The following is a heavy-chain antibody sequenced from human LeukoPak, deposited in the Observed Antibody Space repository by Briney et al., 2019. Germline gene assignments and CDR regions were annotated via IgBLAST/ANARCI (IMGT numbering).Heavy chain of an antibody. D-gene: IGHD1-7*01. CDR1: GYTFTGYY. CDR3: ARSEGTTLKFGY. V-gene: IGHV1-2*06. CDR2: INPNSGGT. Sequence: GASVKVSCKASGYTFTGYYIHWVRQAPGQGLEWMGRINPNSGGTNYAQKFQGRVTMTRDTSISTAYMDLSRLRSDDTAVYYCARSEGTTLKFGYWGQGTLVTVSS. J-gene: IGHJ4*02.